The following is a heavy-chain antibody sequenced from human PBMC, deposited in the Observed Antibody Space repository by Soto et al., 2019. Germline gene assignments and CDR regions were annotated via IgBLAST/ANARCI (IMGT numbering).Heavy chain of an antibody. V-gene: IGHV3-48*01. D-gene: IGHD7-27*01. J-gene: IGHJ6*03. CDR2: ISSSSVI. CDR3: ARDLSWGSNWYYYMDV. CDR1: GFILSDCA. Sequence: EVQLVESGGGLVQPGGSLRLSCATSGFILSDCAMNWVRQAPGKGLEWVSYISSSSVIDYADSVKGRFTVSRDNARNSLYLQMNSRRAEDTAVYYCARDLSWGSNWYYYMDVWGTGTTVTVSS.